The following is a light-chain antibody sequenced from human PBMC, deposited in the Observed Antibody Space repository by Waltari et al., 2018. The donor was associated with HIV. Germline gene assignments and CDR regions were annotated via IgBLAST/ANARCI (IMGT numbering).Light chain of an antibody. Sequence: QSVLTQPPSVSAPPGQKVTISCSGSRSNLGNDKVSWYQQLPGTAPRLLINDNNKRPSGIPDRFSGSKSGTSASLGIAGLQTGDEADYYCASWDFSLSAVLFGGGTKLTVL. CDR3: ASWDFSLSAVL. V-gene: IGLV1-51*01. CDR2: DNN. J-gene: IGLJ2*01. CDR1: RSNLGNDK.